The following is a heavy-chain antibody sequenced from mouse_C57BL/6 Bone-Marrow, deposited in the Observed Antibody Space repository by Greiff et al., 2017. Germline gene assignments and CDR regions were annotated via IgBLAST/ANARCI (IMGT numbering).Heavy chain of an antibody. V-gene: IGHV5-4*03. Sequence: DVKLVESGGGLVKPGGSLKLSCAASGFTFSSYAMSWVRQTPEKRLEWVATMSDGGSYTYYPDNVKGRFTISRDNAKNNLYLQMSHLKSEDTAMYYCASTCYFDYWGQGTTLTVSS. J-gene: IGHJ2*01. CDR3: ASTCYFDY. CDR2: MSDGGSYT. CDR1: GFTFSSYA.